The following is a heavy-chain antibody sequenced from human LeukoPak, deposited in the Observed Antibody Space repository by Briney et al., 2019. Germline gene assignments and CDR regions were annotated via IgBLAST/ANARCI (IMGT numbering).Heavy chain of an antibody. CDR2: INHSGST. D-gene: IGHD3-3*01. V-gene: IGHV4-34*01. J-gene: IGHJ6*02. CDR3: ARVVDFWSGPSVDV. CDR1: GGSFSGYY. Sequence: SETLSLTCAVYGGSFSGYYWSWIRQPPGKGLEWIGEINHSGSTNYNPSLKSRVTISVDTSKNQFSLKLSSVTAADTAVYYCARVVDFWSGPSVDVWGQGTTVTVSS.